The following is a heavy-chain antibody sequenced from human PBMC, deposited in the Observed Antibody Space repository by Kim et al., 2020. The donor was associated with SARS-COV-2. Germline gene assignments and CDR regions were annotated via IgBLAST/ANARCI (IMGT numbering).Heavy chain of an antibody. D-gene: IGHD3-22*01. V-gene: IGHV4-34*01. J-gene: IGHJ3*01. CDR3: ARGPYYYDSSGYYST. Sequence: PSLKSRGTISVDTSKNQFSLKLSSVTAADTAVYYCARGPYYYDSSGYYSTWGQGTMVTVSS.